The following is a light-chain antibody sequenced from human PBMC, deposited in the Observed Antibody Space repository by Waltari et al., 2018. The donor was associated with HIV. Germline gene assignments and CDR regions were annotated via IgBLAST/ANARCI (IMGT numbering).Light chain of an antibody. CDR2: EDN. CDR1: SSDVGSYNV. Sequence: QSALTQPASVSGSPGQSITISCTGTSSDVGSYNVVSWYQQHPGNAPKLMIYEDNKRPSGVSNRFSGSKSGNTASLTISGLQAEDEADYSCCSYAGSSTWVFGGGTKLTVL. CDR3: CSYAGSSTWV. J-gene: IGLJ3*02. V-gene: IGLV2-23*01.